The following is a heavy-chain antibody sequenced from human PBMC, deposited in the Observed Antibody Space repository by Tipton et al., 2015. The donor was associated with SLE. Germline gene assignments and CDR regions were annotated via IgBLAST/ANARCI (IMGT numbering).Heavy chain of an antibody. V-gene: IGHV6-1*01. Sequence: GLVKPSQTLSLTCAISGDSVSSNSAAWNWIRQSPSRVLEWLGRTYYRSKWYNDYAVSVKSRITINPDTSKNQFSLQLTSVTPEDTAVYYCARDPLPIAGAGAGLYNYGMDVWGQGTTVTVSS. D-gene: IGHD6-19*01. CDR1: GDSVSSNSAA. CDR3: ARDPLPIAGAGAGLYNYGMDV. CDR2: TYYRSKWYN. J-gene: IGHJ6*02.